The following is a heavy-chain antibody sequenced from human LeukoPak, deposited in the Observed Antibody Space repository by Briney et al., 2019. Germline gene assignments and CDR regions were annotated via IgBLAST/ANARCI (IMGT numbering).Heavy chain of an antibody. J-gene: IGHJ4*02. D-gene: IGHD3-22*01. V-gene: IGHV4-59*08. CDR3: ARTDSSGYYYFDY. CDR1: GGSISSYY. Sequence: SETLSLTCTVSGGSISSYYWSWIRQPPGKGLEWIGYTYYSGSTNYNPSLKSRVTISVDTSKNQFSLKLSSVTAADTAVYYCARTDSSGYYYFDYWGQGTLVTVSS. CDR2: TYYSGST.